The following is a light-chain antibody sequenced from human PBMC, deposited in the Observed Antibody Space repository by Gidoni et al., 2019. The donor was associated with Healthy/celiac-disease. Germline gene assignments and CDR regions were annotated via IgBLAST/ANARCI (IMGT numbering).Light chain of an antibody. V-gene: IGKV3-20*01. CDR3: QQYGSSIT. CDR1: QSVSSSY. Sequence: ESVLTQSPGTLSLSQGERAIVSCRASQSVSSSYVAWYQQKPGQAPRLLIYGASSRATGIPDRFSGSGSGTDFTLTISRLEPEDFAVYYCQQYGSSITFGPGTKVDIK. CDR2: GAS. J-gene: IGKJ3*01.